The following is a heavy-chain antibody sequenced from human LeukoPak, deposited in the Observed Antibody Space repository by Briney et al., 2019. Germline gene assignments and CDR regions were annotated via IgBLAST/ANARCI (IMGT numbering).Heavy chain of an antibody. D-gene: IGHD3-10*01. CDR2: IYTGFSA. J-gene: IGHJ6*02. CDR3: VTDRDPHRGMHV. Sequence: GGSLRLSCAASGFTVSNHYVTWVRQAPGEGLEWVSVIYTGFSADYADSVKGRFTISRGNSKNTLYLQMNSLRVEDTAVYYCVTDRDPHRGMHVWGQGTTVTVSS. V-gene: IGHV3-53*01. CDR1: GFTVSNHY.